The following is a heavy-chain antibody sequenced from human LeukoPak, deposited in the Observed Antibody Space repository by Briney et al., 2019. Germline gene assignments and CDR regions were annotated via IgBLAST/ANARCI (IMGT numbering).Heavy chain of an antibody. CDR2: ISAYNGNT. CDR1: GYTFTSYD. V-gene: IGHV1-18*01. Sequence: GASVKVSCKASGYTFTSYDISWVRQAPGQGLEWMGWISAYNGNTNYAQKVQDRVTITTDTSTSTAYMELRSLRSDDTAVYYCARDRDGDREIQNDAFGIWGQGTMVTVPS. D-gene: IGHD4-17*01. J-gene: IGHJ3*02. CDR3: ARDRDGDREIQNDAFGI.